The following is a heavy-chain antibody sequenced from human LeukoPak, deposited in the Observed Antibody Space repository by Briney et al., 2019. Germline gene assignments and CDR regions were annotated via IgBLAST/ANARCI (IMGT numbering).Heavy chain of an antibody. D-gene: IGHD2-2*01. CDR2: INAGNGNT. CDR1: GYAFTSYA. V-gene: IGHV1-3*01. Sequence: ASVKVSCKASGYAFTSYAMHWVRQAPGQRLEWMGWINAGNGNTKYSQKFQGRVTITRDTSASTAYIELRSLRSEDTAKYYCARGSTSDWPLDHWGQETLVTISS. CDR3: ARGSTSDWPLDH. J-gene: IGHJ4*02.